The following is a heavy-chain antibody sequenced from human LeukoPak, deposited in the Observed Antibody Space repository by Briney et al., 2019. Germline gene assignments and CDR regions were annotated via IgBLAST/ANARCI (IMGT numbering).Heavy chain of an antibody. J-gene: IGHJ4*02. CDR1: GGTFSSYA. D-gene: IGHD3-22*01. CDR3: ARDGTDSSGYYAHY. V-gene: IGHV1-69*04. CDR2: IIPILGIA. Sequence: SVKVSCKASGGTFSSYAISWVRQAPGQGLEWMGRIIPILGIANYAQKLQGRVTMTTDTSTSTAYMELRSLRSDDTAVYYCARDGTDSSGYYAHYWGQGTLVTVSS.